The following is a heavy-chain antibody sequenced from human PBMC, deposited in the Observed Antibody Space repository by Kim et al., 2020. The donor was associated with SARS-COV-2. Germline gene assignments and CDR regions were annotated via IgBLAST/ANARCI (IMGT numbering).Heavy chain of an antibody. Sequence: GGSLRLSCAASGFSFSEWWMDWVRQAPGKGPEWVARIDNDGTTTLYADSVKGRFTISRDNSKNTLYLQMNGLRADDTGVYYCTRGPFWGQVTLVTVCS. J-gene: IGHJ4*02. CDR1: GFSFSEWW. CDR3: TRGPF. V-gene: IGHV3-74*01. CDR2: IDNDGTTT.